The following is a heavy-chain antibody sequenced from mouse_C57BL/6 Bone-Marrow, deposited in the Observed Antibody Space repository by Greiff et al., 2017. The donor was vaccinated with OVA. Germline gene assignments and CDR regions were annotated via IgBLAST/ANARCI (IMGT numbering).Heavy chain of an antibody. Sequence: QVQLQQPGAELVRPGSSVKLSCKASGYTFTSYWMHWVKQRPGQGLEWIGEIDPSDSYTNYNQKFKGKATLTVDTSSSTAYMQLSSLTSEDSAVYYCARVGTVVDYWGQGTTLTVSS. CDR3: ARVGTVVDY. D-gene: IGHD1-1*01. V-gene: IGHV1-50*01. J-gene: IGHJ2*01. CDR1: GYTFTSYW. CDR2: IDPSDSYT.